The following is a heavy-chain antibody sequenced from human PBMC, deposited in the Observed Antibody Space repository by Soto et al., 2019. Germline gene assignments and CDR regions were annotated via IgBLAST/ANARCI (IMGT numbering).Heavy chain of an antibody. J-gene: IGHJ4*02. CDR1: GGSFNSFH. Sequence: QVQLVQSGAEVKRPGSSVKVSCKSSGGSFNSFHFNWVRQAPGQGLEWMGRIIPMLDRTQYAQMFQGRVTITADKSTSTAYMEMSGVDSVDTAAYYCASGTGTLFGVVTPPDYWGQGTLVTVTS. D-gene: IGHD3-3*01. CDR3: ASGTGTLFGVVTPPDY. CDR2: IIPMLDRT. V-gene: IGHV1-69*02.